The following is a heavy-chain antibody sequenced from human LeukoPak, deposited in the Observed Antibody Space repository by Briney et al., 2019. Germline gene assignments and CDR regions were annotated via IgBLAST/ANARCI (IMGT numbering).Heavy chain of an antibody. CDR1: GFTFSSYA. D-gene: IGHD3-10*01. J-gene: IGHJ6*02. V-gene: IGHV3-23*01. Sequence: GGSLRLSCAASGFTFSSYAMTWVRQAPGKGLEWVSVISGSGLSTYYADSVKGRFTISRDNSKNTLFLQVNNLRAEDTAVYYCAKGSIWFEEEKSYYYGMDVWGQGTTVTVSS. CDR2: ISGSGLST. CDR3: AKGSIWFEEEKSYYYGMDV.